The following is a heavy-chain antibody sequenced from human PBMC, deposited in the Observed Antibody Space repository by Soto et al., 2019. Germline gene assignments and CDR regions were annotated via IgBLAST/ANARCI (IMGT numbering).Heavy chain of an antibody. J-gene: IGHJ6*02. CDR1: GFTVSSNY. CDR3: ARAEQQLVLGYYYYYGMDV. V-gene: IGHV3-53*01. CDR2: IYSGGST. Sequence: PGGSLRLSCAASGFTVSSNYMSWVRQAPGKGLEWVSVIYSGGSTYYADSVKGRFTISRDNSKNTLYLQMNSLRAEDTAVYYCARAEQQLVLGYYYYYGMDVWGQGTTVTVSS. D-gene: IGHD6-13*01.